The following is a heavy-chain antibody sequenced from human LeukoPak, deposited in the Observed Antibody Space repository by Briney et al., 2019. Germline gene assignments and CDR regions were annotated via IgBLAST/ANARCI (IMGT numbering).Heavy chain of an antibody. D-gene: IGHD4-17*01. Sequence: PGGSLRLFCAASGFTFSSYGMHWVRQAPGKGLEWVAVIWYDGSNKYYADSVKGRFTISRDNSKNTLYLQMNSLRAEDTAVYYCAKDRDDYGDYIFDYWGQGTLVTVSS. J-gene: IGHJ4*02. V-gene: IGHV3-33*06. CDR2: IWYDGSNK. CDR1: GFTFSSYG. CDR3: AKDRDDYGDYIFDY.